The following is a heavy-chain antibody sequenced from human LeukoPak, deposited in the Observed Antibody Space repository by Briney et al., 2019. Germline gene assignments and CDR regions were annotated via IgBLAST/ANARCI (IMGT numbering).Heavy chain of an antibody. J-gene: IGHJ3*01. V-gene: IGHV1-2*02. D-gene: IGHD2-2*03. CDR3: ARDGSRTAFDV. Sequence: ASVKVSCKASGYTFAGYYLHWVRQAPGQGLEWMGWVNTNNGVTKYGQNFQGTVTMTRDTSISTAYMELSRPRSDDTAVYYCARDGSRTAFDVWGQGTMVSVSS. CDR1: GYTFAGYY. CDR2: VNTNNGVT.